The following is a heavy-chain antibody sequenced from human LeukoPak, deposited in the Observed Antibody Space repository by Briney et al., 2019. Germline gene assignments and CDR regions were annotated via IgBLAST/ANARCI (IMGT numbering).Heavy chain of an antibody. J-gene: IGHJ3*02. D-gene: IGHD3-22*01. V-gene: IGHV3-23*01. CDR1: GFTFSSYA. Sequence: PGGSLRLSCAASGFTFSSYAMSWVRQAPGKGLEWVSAISGSGGSTYYADSVKGRFTISRDNSKNTLYLQMNSLRAEDTAVYYCAKDLSYYDSSGYADAFDIWGQGTMVTVSS. CDR3: AKDLSYYDSSGYADAFDI. CDR2: ISGSGGST.